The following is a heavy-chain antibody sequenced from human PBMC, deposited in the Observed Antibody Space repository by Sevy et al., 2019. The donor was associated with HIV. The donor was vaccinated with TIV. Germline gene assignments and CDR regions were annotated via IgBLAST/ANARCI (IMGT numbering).Heavy chain of an antibody. CDR1: GFTFRTYA. D-gene: IGHD1-26*01. V-gene: IGHV3-30-3*01. CDR2: ISSNGDNA. CDR3: ELTSFLSH. J-gene: IGHJ4*02. Sequence: GGSLRLSCAASGFTFRTYAFHWVRQTPGRGLEWIGLISSNGDNAFYANSVRGRFTISRDNSMNTLYLQMTSLTPDCARGPEWELTSFLSHWGQGTLVTVSS.